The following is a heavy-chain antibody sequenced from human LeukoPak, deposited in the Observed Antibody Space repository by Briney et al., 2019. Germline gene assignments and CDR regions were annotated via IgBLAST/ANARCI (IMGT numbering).Heavy chain of an antibody. J-gene: IGHJ6*02. CDR1: GYTFTGYY. Sequence: VASVKVSCKASGYTFTGYYMHWVRQAPGQGLEWMGWINPNSGGTNYAQKFQGRVTMTRDTSISTAYRELSRLRSDDTAVYYCARPGITMIVVVPSYYYGMDVWGQGTTVTVSS. CDR2: INPNSGGT. V-gene: IGHV1-2*02. D-gene: IGHD3-22*01. CDR3: ARPGITMIVVVPSYYYGMDV.